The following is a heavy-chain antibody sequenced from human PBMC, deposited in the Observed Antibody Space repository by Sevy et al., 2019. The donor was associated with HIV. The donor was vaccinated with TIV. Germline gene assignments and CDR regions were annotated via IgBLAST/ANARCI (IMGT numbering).Heavy chain of an antibody. D-gene: IGHD1-26*01. V-gene: IGHV3-30*03. CDR2: TSYDGSHK. Sequence: GGSLRLSCVVSGIIFTSSGMHWVRQAPGKGLEWVAVTSYDGSHKYYADSVKGRFTVSRDNSRNILSLEMSSLRRDDTAVYYCARGENDDEFFQYWGQGTLVTVSS. CDR1: GIIFTSSG. CDR3: ARGENDDEFFQY. J-gene: IGHJ1*01.